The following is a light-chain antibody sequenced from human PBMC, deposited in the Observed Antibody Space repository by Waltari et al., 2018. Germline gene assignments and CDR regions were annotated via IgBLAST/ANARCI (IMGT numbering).Light chain of an antibody. Sequence: GDRVTITCRASQSISSYLNWYQQKPGKAPKLLIYAASSLQSGVPSRFSGSGSGTDFTLTISSLQPEDFATYYCQQSYSTPRTFGQGTKVEIK. CDR1: QSISSY. CDR2: AAS. CDR3: QQSYSTPRT. J-gene: IGKJ1*01. V-gene: IGKV1-39*01.